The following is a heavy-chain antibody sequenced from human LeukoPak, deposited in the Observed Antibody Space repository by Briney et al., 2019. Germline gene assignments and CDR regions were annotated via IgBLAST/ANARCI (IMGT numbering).Heavy chain of an antibody. CDR3: GTYSINNAREFQY. J-gene: IGHJ1*01. D-gene: IGHD4-11*01. CDR1: GSTFSSYS. Sequence: GGSLRLSCAASGSTFSSYSMNWVRQAPGKGLEWVSSISSSSSYIYYADSVKGRFTISRDNAKNSLYLQMNSLGVDDTAVYYCGTYSINNAREFQYWGQGTLVTVPS. CDR2: ISSSSSYI. V-gene: IGHV3-21*01.